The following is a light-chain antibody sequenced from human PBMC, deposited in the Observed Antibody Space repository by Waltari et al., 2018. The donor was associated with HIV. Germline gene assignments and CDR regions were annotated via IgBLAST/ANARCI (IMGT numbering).Light chain of an antibody. CDR3: QQFYTTPYT. J-gene: IGKJ2*01. CDR1: QRVLYSSNNKNY. CDR2: WAS. Sequence: DIVMTQSPDSLAVSLGERATINCKSSQRVLYSSNNKNYLAWYQQKPGQPPKLLIYWASLRESGVPDRFSGSGSGTDFTLTISALQAEDVAVYYCQQFYTTPYTFGQGTKLEIK. V-gene: IGKV4-1*01.